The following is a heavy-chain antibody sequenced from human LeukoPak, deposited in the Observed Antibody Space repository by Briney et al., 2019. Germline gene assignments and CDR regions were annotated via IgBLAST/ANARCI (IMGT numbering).Heavy chain of an antibody. CDR1: GYTFTSYY. D-gene: IGHD6-13*01. CDR2: INPSGGST. CDR3: ARDAQQLVSPYYYYGMDV. J-gene: IGHJ6*02. V-gene: IGHV1-46*01. Sequence: KPGASVKVSCKASGYTFTSYYMHWVRQAPGQGLEWMGIINPSGGSTSYAQKFQGRVTMTRDTSTSTVYMELSSLRSEDTAVYYCARDAQQLVSPYYYYGMDVWGQGTTVTVSS.